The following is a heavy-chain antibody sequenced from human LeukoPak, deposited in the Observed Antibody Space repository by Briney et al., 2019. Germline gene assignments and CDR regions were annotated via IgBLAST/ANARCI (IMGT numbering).Heavy chain of an antibody. D-gene: IGHD4-17*01. CDR2: FTPSGGT. CDR3: ARDRYGDGFAHFDY. Sequence: ASVKLSCKSSGSTFTSYAMHCVRQAPGQRLEWRGWFTPSGGTNYQKKFQGRVVITRDTSITTAYMDMSRLTSGDTAVYYCARDRYGDGFAHFDYWGQGALVTVSS. CDR1: GSTFTSYA. V-gene: IGHV1-2*02. J-gene: IGHJ4*02.